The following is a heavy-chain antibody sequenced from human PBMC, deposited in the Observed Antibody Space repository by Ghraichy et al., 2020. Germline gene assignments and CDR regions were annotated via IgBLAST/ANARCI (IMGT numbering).Heavy chain of an antibody. CDR3: AKDTGYYYDSSGPGFDP. Sequence: GGSLRLSCAASGFTFNNYAMSWVRQAPGKGLEWVSAISGSGGSTYYADSVKGRFTISRDDSKNTLYLQMNSLRAEDTAVYYCAKDTGYYYDSSGPGFDPWGQGTLVTVSS. CDR2: ISGSGGST. D-gene: IGHD3-22*01. CDR1: GFTFNNYA. J-gene: IGHJ5*02. V-gene: IGHV3-23*01.